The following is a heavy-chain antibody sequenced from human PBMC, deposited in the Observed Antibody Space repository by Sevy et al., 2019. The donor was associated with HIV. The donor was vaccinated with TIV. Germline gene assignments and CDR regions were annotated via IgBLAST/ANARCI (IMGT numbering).Heavy chain of an antibody. J-gene: IGHJ6*03. CDR3: ARARYYDILTGQNYYYYMDV. CDR1: GFTFTNYY. CDR2: IDQDGGEK. Sequence: GGSLRLSCAASGFTFTNYYMSWVRQAPGKGLECVANIDQDGGEKYYVDSVKGRFTISRDNARNSLFLQMNSLRAEDTAVYYCARARYYDILTGQNYYYYMDVWGKGTTVTVSS. V-gene: IGHV3-7*01. D-gene: IGHD3-9*01.